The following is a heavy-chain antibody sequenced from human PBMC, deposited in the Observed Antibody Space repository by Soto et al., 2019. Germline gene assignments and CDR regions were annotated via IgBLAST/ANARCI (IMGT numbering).Heavy chain of an antibody. D-gene: IGHD2-15*01. CDR3: AKELALSGWSGLYYYDNAIDV. J-gene: IGHJ6*02. V-gene: IGHV3-30*18. CDR2: ISYDGSNR. Sequence: QVQLVESGGGVVPPGRSLRLSCAASGFTFSSHGMHWVRQAPGKGLEWVGVISYDGSNRYYSDSVKGRFTISRHKSKNTLYLEMNSLRAEDTAVYYCAKELALSGWSGLYYYDNAIDVWGQGTTVTVS. CDR1: GFTFSSHG.